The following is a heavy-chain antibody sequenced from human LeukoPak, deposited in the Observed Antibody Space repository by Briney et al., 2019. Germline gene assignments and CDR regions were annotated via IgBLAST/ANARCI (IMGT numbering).Heavy chain of an antibody. J-gene: IGHJ5*02. CDR2: ITHTGFT. Sequence: SETLSLTCAVYGGSLSGYYWSWIRQPPGKGLEWIGEITHTGFTNYNPSLKSRVTISVDTSKNQFSLKLSSVTAADTAVYYCARDRGSSSINWFDPWGQGTLVTVSS. CDR1: GGSLSGYY. D-gene: IGHD6-6*01. V-gene: IGHV4-34*01. CDR3: ARDRGSSSINWFDP.